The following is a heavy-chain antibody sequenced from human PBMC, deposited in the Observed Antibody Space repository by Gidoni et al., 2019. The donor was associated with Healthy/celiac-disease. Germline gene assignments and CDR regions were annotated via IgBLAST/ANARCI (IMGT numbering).Heavy chain of an antibody. J-gene: IGHJ6*02. CDR2: ISWNSGSI. CDR1: GFTFDDYA. CDR3: AKDKNTMVRAPRDV. Sequence: EVQLVESGGGLVQPGRSLRLSCAASGFTFDDYAMHWVRQAPGKGLEWVSGISWNSGSIGYADSVKGRFTISRDNAKNSLYLQMNSLRAEDTALYYCAKDKNTMVRAPRDVWGQGTTVTVSS. V-gene: IGHV3-9*01. D-gene: IGHD3-10*01.